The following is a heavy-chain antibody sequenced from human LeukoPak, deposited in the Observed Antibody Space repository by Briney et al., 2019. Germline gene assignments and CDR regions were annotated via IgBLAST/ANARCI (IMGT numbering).Heavy chain of an antibody. D-gene: IGHD3-9*01. CDR1: GYSFTSYW. Sequence: GESLKISCKGSGYSFTSYWIGWVRQMPGKGLEWMGIIYPGDSDTRYSPSFQGQVTISADKSISTAYLQWSSLKASDTAMYYRARGGRVRYFDWFFDYWGQGTLVTVSS. CDR3: ARGGRVRYFDWFFDY. J-gene: IGHJ4*02. V-gene: IGHV5-51*01. CDR2: IYPGDSDT.